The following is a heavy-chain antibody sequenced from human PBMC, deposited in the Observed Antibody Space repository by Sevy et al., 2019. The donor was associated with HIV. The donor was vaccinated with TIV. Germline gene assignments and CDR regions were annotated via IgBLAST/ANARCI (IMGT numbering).Heavy chain of an antibody. J-gene: IGHJ6*02. Sequence: GGSRRLSCAASGFTFSSYAMHWVRQAPGKGLEWVAVISYDGSNKYYADSVKGRFTISRDNSKNTLYLQMNSLRAEDTAVYYCARGGRGPYYYYGMDVWGQGTTVTVSS. CDR2: ISYDGSNK. D-gene: IGHD3-10*01. CDR3: ARGGRGPYYYYGMDV. V-gene: IGHV3-30*04. CDR1: GFTFSSYA.